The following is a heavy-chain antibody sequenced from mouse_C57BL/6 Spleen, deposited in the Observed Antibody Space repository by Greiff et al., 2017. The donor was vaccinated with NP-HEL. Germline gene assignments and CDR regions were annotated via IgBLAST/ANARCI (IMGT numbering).Heavy chain of an antibody. CDR2: ILPGSGST. CDR1: GYTFTGYW. Sequence: VQLQQSGAELMKPGASVKLSCKATGYTFTGYWIEWVKQRPGHGLEWIGEILPGSGSTNYNEKFKGKATFTADTSSNTAYMQLSSLTTEDSAIYYCAKVSPYYGSTYYAMDYWGQGTSVTVSS. J-gene: IGHJ4*01. D-gene: IGHD1-1*01. CDR3: AKVSPYYGSTYYAMDY. V-gene: IGHV1-9*01.